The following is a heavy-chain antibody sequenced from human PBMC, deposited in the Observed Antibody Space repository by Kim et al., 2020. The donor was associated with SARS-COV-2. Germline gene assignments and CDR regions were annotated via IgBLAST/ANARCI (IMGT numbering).Heavy chain of an antibody. CDR3: AKRQGSGRPYYYYYGMDV. J-gene: IGHJ6*02. D-gene: IGHD3-10*01. Sequence: KGRFTISRDNSKNTLYLQMNSLRAEDTAVYYCAKRQGSGRPYYYYYGMDVWGQGTTVTVSS. V-gene: IGHV3-23*01.